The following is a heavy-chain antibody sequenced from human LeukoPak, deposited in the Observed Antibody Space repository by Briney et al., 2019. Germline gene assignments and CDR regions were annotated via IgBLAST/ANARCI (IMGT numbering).Heavy chain of an antibody. CDR2: INPNSGAT. V-gene: IGHV1-2*02. J-gene: IGHJ4*02. Sequence: ASVKVSCKASGYTFTSYGISWVRQAPGQGLEWMGWINPNSGATNSAQRFQGRVTMTRDTSISTAYMELSRLRSDDTAVYYCAREEDYGGYSGPLGYWGQGILVTVSS. CDR3: AREEDYGGYSGPLGY. CDR1: GYTFTSYG. D-gene: IGHD2-21*02.